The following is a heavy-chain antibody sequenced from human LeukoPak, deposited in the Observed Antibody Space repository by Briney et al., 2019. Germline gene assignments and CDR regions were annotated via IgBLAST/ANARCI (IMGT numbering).Heavy chain of an antibody. V-gene: IGHV4-34*01. CDR2: INHSGST. CDR3: ARGVRFDY. CDR1: GGSFSGYY. J-gene: IGHJ4*02. Sequence: SETLSLTCAVSGGSFSGYYWSWIRQPPGKGLEWIGEINHSGSTNYNPSLMSRGTISVDTSKNQFSLKLSSGTAADTAVYYCARGVRFDYWGQGTLVTVS. D-gene: IGHD3-16*01.